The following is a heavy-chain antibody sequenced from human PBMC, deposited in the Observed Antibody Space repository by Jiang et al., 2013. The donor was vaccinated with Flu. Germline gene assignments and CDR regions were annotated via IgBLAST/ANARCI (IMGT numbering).Heavy chain of an antibody. CDR1: GFTFSSYG. CDR3: AKNGGPGAAEDLTYYFDY. CDR2: ISYDGSNK. Sequence: SLRLSCAASGFTFSSYGMHWVRQAPGKGLEWVAVISYDGSNKYYADSVKGRFTISRDNSKNTLYLQMNSLRAEDTAVYYCAKNGGPGAAEDLTYYFDYWGQGTLVTVSS. J-gene: IGHJ4*02. D-gene: IGHD6-13*01. V-gene: IGHV3-30*18.